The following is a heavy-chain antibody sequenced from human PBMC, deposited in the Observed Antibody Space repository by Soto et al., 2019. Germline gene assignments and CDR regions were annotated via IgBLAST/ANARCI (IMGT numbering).Heavy chain of an antibody. CDR3: ARDGATGGATYYYYGMDV. CDR2: IYPGDSDT. J-gene: IGHJ6*02. V-gene: IGHV5-51*01. Sequence: GESLKISCKGSGYSFTSYWIGWVRQMPGKGLEWMGIIYPGDSDTRYSPSFQGQVTISADKSISTAYLQWSSLKASDTAMYYLARDGATGGATYYYYGMDVWGQGTTVTVSS. D-gene: IGHD7-27*01. CDR1: GYSFTSYW.